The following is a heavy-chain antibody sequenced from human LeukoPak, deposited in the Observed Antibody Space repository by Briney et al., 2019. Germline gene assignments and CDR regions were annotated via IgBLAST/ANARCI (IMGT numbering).Heavy chain of an antibody. CDR2: TNHSGST. V-gene: IGHV4-34*01. D-gene: IGHD6-13*01. CDR1: GGSFSGYY. Sequence: SETLSLTCAVYGGSFSGYYWSWIRQPPGKGLEWIGETNHSGSTNYNPSLKSRVTISVDTSKNQFSLKLSSVTAADTAVYYCATSPRGAAADWFDPWGQGTLVTVSS. CDR3: ATSPRGAAADWFDP. J-gene: IGHJ5*02.